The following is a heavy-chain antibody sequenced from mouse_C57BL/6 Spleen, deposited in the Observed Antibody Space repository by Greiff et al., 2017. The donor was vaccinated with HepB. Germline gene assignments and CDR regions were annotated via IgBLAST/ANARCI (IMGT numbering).Heavy chain of an antibody. D-gene: IGHD1-1*01. CDR2: ISYGGSYT. CDR1: GFTFSSYA. V-gene: IGHV5-4*01. Sequence: EVKLVESGGGLVKPGGSLKLSCAASGFTFSSYAMSWVRQTPEKRLEWVATISYGGSYTYYPDNVKGRFTISRDNAKNNLYLQMSHLKSEDTAMYYCARECYGSHYFDYWGQGTTLTVSS. CDR3: ARECYGSHYFDY. J-gene: IGHJ2*01.